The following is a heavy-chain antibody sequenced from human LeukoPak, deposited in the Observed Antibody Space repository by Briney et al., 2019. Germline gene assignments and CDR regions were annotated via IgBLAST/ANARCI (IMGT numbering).Heavy chain of an antibody. CDR3: EPPLQFLES. J-gene: IGHJ5*02. CDR1: GFTFGTST. V-gene: IGHV3-23*01. CDR2: INSNGGST. Sequence: PGGSLRLSCAASGFTFGTSTMTWVRQAPGKGLEWVSTINSNGGSTYYASSVEGRFTISRDNSRNTLYLRMSSLRAEDTAVYYCEPPLQFLESWGQGTMVIVSS. D-gene: IGHD3-3*01.